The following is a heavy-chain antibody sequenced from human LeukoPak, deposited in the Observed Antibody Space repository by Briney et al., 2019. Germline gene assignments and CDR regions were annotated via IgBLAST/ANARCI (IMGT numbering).Heavy chain of an antibody. CDR3: ARQAVDYYYGMDV. CDR1: GXSFTNYW. D-gene: IGHD6-25*01. Sequence: GESLKISCKGSGXSFTNYWSSWVRQMPGKGLEWMGRIDPSDSYTNYSPSFQGHVTMSADRSISTAYLQWSSLKASDTALYYCARQAVDYYYGMDVWGQGTTVTVSS. CDR2: IDPSDSYT. V-gene: IGHV5-10-1*01. J-gene: IGHJ6*02.